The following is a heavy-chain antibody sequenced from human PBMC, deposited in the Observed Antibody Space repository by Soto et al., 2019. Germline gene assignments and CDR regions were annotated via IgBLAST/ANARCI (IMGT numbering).Heavy chain of an antibody. J-gene: IGHJ6*03. CDR2: INHLGSI. V-gene: IGHV4-34*01. CDR3: ARGGISHWAYFYYMDV. D-gene: IGHD2-21*01. CDR1: GGSLSDYF. Sequence: SETLFLTCTVSGGSLSDYFWSWIRQPPGMALEWIGEINHLGSINYNPSLKSRVTMSVDTSKNQFSLTLNSVTAADTATYYCARGGISHWAYFYYMDVWDRGTTVTVSS.